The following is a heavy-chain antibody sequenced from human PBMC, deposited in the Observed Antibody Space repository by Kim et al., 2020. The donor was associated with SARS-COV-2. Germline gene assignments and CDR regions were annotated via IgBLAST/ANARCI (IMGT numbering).Heavy chain of an antibody. V-gene: IGHV3-74*01. CDR2: IDTVGSRT. CDR3: ARGHMTFGGIALDH. CDR1: GFTFNTFW. Sequence: GGSLRLSCGASGFTFNTFWMHWVRQAPGKGLVWLSRIDTVGSRTNYAESVEGRFTISRDNAKSTLFLEMNSLEVDDTAVYYCARGHMTFGGIALDHWGQGSLVTVSS. D-gene: IGHD3-16*01. J-gene: IGHJ4*02.